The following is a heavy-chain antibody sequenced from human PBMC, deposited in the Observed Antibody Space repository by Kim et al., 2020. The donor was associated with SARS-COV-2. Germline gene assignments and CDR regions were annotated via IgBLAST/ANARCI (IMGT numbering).Heavy chain of an antibody. CDR3: AREYYYDNNAGYYFDY. Sequence: SETLSLTCAVYGGSFSGYYWSWIRQPPGKGLEWIGEINHSGSTNYNPSLKSRVTMSVDTSKNQFSLKLTSVTAADTAVYYCAREYYYDNNAGYYFDYWGQGTLVSVSS. J-gene: IGHJ4*02. CDR2: INHSGST. D-gene: IGHD3-22*01. V-gene: IGHV4-34*01. CDR1: GGSFSGYY.